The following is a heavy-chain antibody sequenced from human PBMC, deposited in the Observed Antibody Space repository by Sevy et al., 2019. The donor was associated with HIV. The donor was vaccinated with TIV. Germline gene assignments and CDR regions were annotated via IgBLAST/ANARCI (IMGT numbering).Heavy chain of an antibody. CDR3: ARGLSIAFALSDY. CDR1: GFTFSSYW. D-gene: IGHD6-6*01. J-gene: IGHJ4*02. V-gene: IGHV3-7*03. Sequence: GGYLRLSCAASGFTFSSYWMSWVRQAPGKGLEWVANIKQDGSEKYYVDSVKGRFTISRDNAKNSLYLQMNSLRAEDTAVYYCARGLSIAFALSDYWGQGTLVTVSS. CDR2: IKQDGSEK.